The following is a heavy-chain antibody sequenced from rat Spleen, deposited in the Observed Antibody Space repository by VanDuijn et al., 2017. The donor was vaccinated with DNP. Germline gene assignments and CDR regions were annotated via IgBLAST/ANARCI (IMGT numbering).Heavy chain of an antibody. Sequence: EVQLQESGPGLVKPSQSLSLTCSVTGYSITSHYWGWIRKFPGNKMEWIGHISYSGITTYNPSLKIRISITRDTSKNQFFLQLNSVTIEDTATFYCARWGNYFDYWGQGVMVTVSS. CDR2: ISYSGIT. V-gene: IGHV3-1*01. J-gene: IGHJ2*01. CDR3: ARWGNYFDY. CDR1: GYSITSHY.